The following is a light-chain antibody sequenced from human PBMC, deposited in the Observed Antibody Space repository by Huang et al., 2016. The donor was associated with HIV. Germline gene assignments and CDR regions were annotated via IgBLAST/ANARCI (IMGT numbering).Light chain of an antibody. Sequence: EIVMTQSPATLSVSPGERATLSCRASQSVSSNLAWYQQKPGQAPRLLVYGASTRATGIPARCSGSGSGTEFTLTISSLQSEDFAVYYCQQYNNWPPGFGPGTKVDIK. V-gene: IGKV3-15*01. J-gene: IGKJ3*01. CDR2: GAS. CDR3: QQYNNWPPG. CDR1: QSVSSN.